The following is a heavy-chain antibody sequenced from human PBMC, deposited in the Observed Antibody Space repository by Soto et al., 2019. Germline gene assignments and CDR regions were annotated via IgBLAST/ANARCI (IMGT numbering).Heavy chain of an antibody. V-gene: IGHV3-66*01. CDR2: IYSGGST. CDR1: GFTVSSNY. J-gene: IGHJ3*02. Sequence: SGGSLRLSCAASGFTVSSNYMSWVRQAPGKGLEWVSVIYSGGSTYYADSVKGRFTISRDNSKNTLYLQMNSLRAEDTAVYYCARDLGYCSGGSCHGAFDIWGQGTMVTVSS. D-gene: IGHD2-15*01. CDR3: ARDLGYCSGGSCHGAFDI.